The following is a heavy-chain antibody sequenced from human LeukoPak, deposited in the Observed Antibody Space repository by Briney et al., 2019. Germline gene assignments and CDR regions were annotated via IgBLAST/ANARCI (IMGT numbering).Heavy chain of an antibody. CDR1: GDSINSYY. CDR2: IYHSGST. D-gene: IGHD3-16*02. CDR3: ARGRLGELSLFDS. J-gene: IGHJ4*02. Sequence: PSETLSLTCTVSGDSINSYYWSWIRQPPGKGLEWIGYIYHSGSTNYNPSLKSRVTILIDTSKNQFSLKLSSLTAADTAVYYCARGRLGELSLFDSWGRGTLVTASS. V-gene: IGHV4-59*01.